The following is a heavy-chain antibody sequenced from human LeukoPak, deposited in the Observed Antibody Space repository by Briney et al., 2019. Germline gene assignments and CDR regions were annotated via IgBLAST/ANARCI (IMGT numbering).Heavy chain of an antibody. V-gene: IGHV5-51*01. Sequence: GESLKISCKASVFSFSNYWIAWVRQKPGEGLEWMGNIYPGDSDTRYNPSFQGQVTISADKSISTAYLQWSSLKASDTAMYYCARSLTTVVNLDAFGAFDIWGQGTMVTVSS. J-gene: IGHJ3*02. CDR2: IYPGDSDT. D-gene: IGHD4-23*01. CDR3: ARSLTTVVNLDAFGAFDI. CDR1: VFSFSNYW.